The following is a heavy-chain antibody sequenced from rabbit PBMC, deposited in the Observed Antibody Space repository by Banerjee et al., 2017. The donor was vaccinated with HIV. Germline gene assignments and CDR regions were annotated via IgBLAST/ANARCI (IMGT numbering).Heavy chain of an antibody. D-gene: IGHD7-1*01. Sequence: EQLEESGGDLVKPEGSLTLTCTASGFTISHNYWICWVRQAPGKGLEWIACIDAGSGGTTYYASWAKGRFTISKTSSTTVTLQMTSLTAADTATYFCARDNAGYAGYVFSLWGPGTLVTVS. CDR2: IDAGSGGTT. CDR1: GFTISHNYW. J-gene: IGHJ4*01. CDR3: ARDNAGYAGYVFSL. V-gene: IGHV1S45*01.